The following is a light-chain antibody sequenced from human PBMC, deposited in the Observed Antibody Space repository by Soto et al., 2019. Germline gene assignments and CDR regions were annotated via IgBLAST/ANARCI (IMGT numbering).Light chain of an antibody. CDR2: DAS. CDR1: QSISSY. V-gene: IGKV1-5*01. Sequence: DIQMTQSPSSLSASVGDRVTITCRASQSISSYLNWYQQKPGKAPKLLIYDASSLESGVPSRFSGSGSGTGFTLTISSLQPDDFATYYCQQYNSYWTFGQGTKVDIK. J-gene: IGKJ1*01. CDR3: QQYNSYWT.